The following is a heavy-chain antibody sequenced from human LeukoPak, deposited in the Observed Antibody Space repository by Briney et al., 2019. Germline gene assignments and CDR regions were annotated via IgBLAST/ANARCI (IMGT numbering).Heavy chain of an antibody. CDR2: ISGSGDNT. Sequence: PAGGSLRLSCAASGFTFSTYAMSWVRQAPGKGLEWVSAISGSGDNTYYADSVKGRFTISRDNSKNTLYLQMNSLRADDTAVYYCAEDRYDSSIVTTYDYWGQGTLVTVSS. J-gene: IGHJ4*02. V-gene: IGHV3-23*01. CDR1: GFTFSTYA. D-gene: IGHD3-22*01. CDR3: AEDRYDSSIVTTYDY.